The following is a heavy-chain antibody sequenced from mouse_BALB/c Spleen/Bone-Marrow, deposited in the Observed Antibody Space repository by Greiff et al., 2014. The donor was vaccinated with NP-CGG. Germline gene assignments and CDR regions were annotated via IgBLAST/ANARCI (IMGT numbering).Heavy chain of an antibody. Sequence: LVKTGASVRISCKASGYSFTGYYMHWVKQSHGKSLEWIGYISCYNGATSHNQKFKGKATFTVDTSSSTAYMQCNSLTSEDSAVYYCVVRRRNYDAMTTGVKEPQSPSPQ. CDR3: VVRRRNYDAMTT. V-gene: IGHV1S34*01. CDR2: ISCYNGAT. D-gene: IGHD2-14*01. J-gene: IGHJ4*01. CDR1: GYSFTGYY.